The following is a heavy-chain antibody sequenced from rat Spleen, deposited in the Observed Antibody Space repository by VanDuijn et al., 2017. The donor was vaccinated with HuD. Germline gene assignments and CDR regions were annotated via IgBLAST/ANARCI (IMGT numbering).Heavy chain of an antibody. V-gene: IGHV5-27*01. J-gene: IGHJ2*01. CDR2: ISTGGVNT. Sequence: EVQLVESGGGLVQPGRSLKLSCAASGFTFSNYYRAWVRQAPTKGLEWVAYISTGGVNTYYRDSVKGRFTVSRDNAKSTLNLQMDSLRSEDTATYYCSTAGSGLDYYYAGGFDYWGQGVMVTVSS. CDR3: STAGSGLDYYYAGGFDY. CDR1: GFTFSNYY. D-gene: IGHD1-6*01.